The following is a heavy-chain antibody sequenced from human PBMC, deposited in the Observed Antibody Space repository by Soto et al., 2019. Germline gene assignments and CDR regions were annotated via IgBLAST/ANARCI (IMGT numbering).Heavy chain of an antibody. CDR3: ARPLAARGGWFDP. V-gene: IGHV4-39*01. CDR1: GGSISSSSYY. Sequence: QLQLQESXPGLXXXXXXLSLTCTVSGGSISSSSYYWGWIRQPPGKGLEWIGSIYYSGSTYYNPSLKSRVTISVDTSKNQFSLKLSSVTAADTAVYYCARPLAARGGWFDPWGQGTLVTVSS. D-gene: IGHD6-6*01. J-gene: IGHJ5*02. CDR2: IYYSGST.